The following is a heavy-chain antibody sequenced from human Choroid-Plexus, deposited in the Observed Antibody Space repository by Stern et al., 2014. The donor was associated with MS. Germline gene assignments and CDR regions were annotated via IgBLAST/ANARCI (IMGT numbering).Heavy chain of an antibody. CDR1: GFPFGSCA. Sequence: VQLVQSGGGVVQPGRPLTLSCVASGFPFGSCAMHWVRQAPGKGLEWVAVGSEDGSNKYYADSVKGRFTISRDNSQNTLYMQMSSLRPEDTAVYYCGKDRQYVTYFFDHWGQGSLVTVSS. J-gene: IGHJ5*02. D-gene: IGHD2-2*01. CDR3: GKDRQYVTYFFDH. CDR2: GSEDGSNK. V-gene: IGHV3-30*18.